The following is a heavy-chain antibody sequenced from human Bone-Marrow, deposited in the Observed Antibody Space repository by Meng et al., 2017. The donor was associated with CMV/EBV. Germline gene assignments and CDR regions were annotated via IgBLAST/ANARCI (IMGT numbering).Heavy chain of an antibody. V-gene: IGHV1-2*02. CDR1: GYTFTGYY. CDR3: ARARRGYCSSTSCYTSAGYYYYGMDV. J-gene: IGHJ6*02. CDR2: INPNSGGT. Sequence: ASVKVSCKASGYTFTGYYMHWVRQAPGQGLEWMGWINPNSGGTNYAQKFQGRVTISVDTSKNQFSLKLSSVTAADTAVYYCARARRGYCSSTSCYTSAGYYYYGMDVWGQGTTVTVSS. D-gene: IGHD2-2*02.